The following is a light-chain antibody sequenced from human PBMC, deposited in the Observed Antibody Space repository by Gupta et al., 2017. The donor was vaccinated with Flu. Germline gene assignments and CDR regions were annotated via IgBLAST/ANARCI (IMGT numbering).Light chain of an antibody. CDR2: EVR. V-gene: IGLV2-23*02. J-gene: IGLJ3*02. CDR3: CSYIGGSSWV. CDR1: SSDIGYYNL. Sequence: SALTQPASVSGSPGQSITISCTGTSSDIGYYNLVSWYQHHPDKAPKLIIYEVRKRPSGVSSRFSGSKSGNTASLTISGLQEEDEADYYCCSYIGGSSWVFGGGTKVTVL.